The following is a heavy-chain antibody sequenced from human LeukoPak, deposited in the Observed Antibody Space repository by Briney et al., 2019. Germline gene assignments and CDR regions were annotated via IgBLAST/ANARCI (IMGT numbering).Heavy chain of an antibody. D-gene: IGHD3-16*01. Sequence: PGGSLRLSCEASGFAFSNYPMHWVRQAPGKGLEGVAIISYHTNNKTYGDSVKGRYNVSRDNSKHTLSLQMNSLGAEDTAVYFCARDPPLPLRASSYYLDSWGQGALVIVSS. CDR2: ISYHTNNK. CDR3: ARDPPLPLRASSYYLDS. CDR1: GFAFSNYP. J-gene: IGHJ4*02. V-gene: IGHV3-30*04.